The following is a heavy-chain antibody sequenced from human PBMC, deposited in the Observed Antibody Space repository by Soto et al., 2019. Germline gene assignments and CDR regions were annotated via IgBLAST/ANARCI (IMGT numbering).Heavy chain of an antibody. CDR2: IIPIFGTA. Sequence: SSMHVSCKASGETFSRYAISWVRHAPGHGLEWMGGIIPIFGTANYAQKFQGRVTITADESTSTAYMELSSLRSEDTAVYYCARDMGNTDIVVVPAASAGDYYYGMDVWGQGTTVTVSS. V-gene: IGHV1-69*01. D-gene: IGHD2-2*01. CDR1: GETFSRYA. J-gene: IGHJ6*02. CDR3: ARDMGNTDIVVVPAASAGDYYYGMDV.